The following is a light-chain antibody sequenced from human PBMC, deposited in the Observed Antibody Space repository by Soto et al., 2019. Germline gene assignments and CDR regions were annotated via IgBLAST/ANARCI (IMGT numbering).Light chain of an antibody. CDR2: DVS. Sequence: QSALTQPASVSGSPGQSITISCTGTSSDVGGYNYVSWYQQHPGKAPTLMIYDVSNRPSGVSNRFSGSKSGNTASLTISGLQAEDEDDYYCTSYTSSSTRVFGGGTQLTVL. CDR3: TSYTSSSTRV. J-gene: IGLJ2*01. V-gene: IGLV2-14*01. CDR1: SSDVGGYNY.